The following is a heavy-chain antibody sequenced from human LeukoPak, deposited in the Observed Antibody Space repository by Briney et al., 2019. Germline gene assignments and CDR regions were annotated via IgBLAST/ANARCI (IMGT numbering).Heavy chain of an antibody. CDR3: ARDEYCGSTSCYSLGGVLDY. CDR2: ISSSSSYI. V-gene: IGHV3-21*01. Sequence: KPGGSLRLSCAASGFTFSSYSMNWVRQAPGKGLEWVSSISSSSSYIYYADSVKGRFTISRDNAKNSLYLQMNSLRAEDTAVYYCARDEYCGSTSCYSLGGVLDYWGQGTLVTVSS. D-gene: IGHD2-2*02. J-gene: IGHJ4*02. CDR1: GFTFSSYS.